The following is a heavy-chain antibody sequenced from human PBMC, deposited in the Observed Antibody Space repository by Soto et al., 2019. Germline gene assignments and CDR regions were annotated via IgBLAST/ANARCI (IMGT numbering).Heavy chain of an antibody. CDR3: ARDYTGLRCLENHGMDV. V-gene: IGHV1-69*13. Sequence: SVKVSCKASGGTFSSYAISWVRQAPGQGLEWMGGIIPIFVTANYAQKLQGRVTITPDESKSSAYIDLSSLSSEGTGVDCLARDYTGLRCLENHGMDVWGQGTTVTVSS. D-gene: IGHD3-3*01. J-gene: IGHJ6*02. CDR2: IIPIFVTA. CDR1: GGTFSSYA.